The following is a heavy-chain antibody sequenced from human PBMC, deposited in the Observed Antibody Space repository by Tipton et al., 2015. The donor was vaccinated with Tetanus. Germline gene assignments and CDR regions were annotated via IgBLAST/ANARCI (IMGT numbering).Heavy chain of an antibody. CDR3: AREADCSGGSCFSGDFDN. V-gene: IGHV3-33*01. D-gene: IGHD2-15*01. CDR1: GFIFSNYG. CDR2: SWYDGTDK. J-gene: IGHJ4*02. Sequence: AASGFIFSNYGIHWVRQAPGKGLEWVAVSWYDGTDKYYADSVKGRFTISRDNSKNTLYLQMNSLRAEDTAVYYCAREADCSGGSCFSGDFDNWGQGTQVTVSS.